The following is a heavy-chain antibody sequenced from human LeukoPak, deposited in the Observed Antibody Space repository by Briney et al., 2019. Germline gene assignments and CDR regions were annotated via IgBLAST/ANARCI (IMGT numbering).Heavy chain of an antibody. V-gene: IGHV1-24*01. CDR2: FDPEDGET. Sequence: ASVKVSCKVSGYTLTELSMHWVRQAPGKGLEWMGGFDPEDGETIYAQKFQGRVTMTEDTSTDTAYMELSSLRSEDTAVYYCATDVSYGDYVSSGMDVWGQGTTVIVSS. J-gene: IGHJ6*02. D-gene: IGHD4-17*01. CDR1: GYTLTELS. CDR3: ATDVSYGDYVSSGMDV.